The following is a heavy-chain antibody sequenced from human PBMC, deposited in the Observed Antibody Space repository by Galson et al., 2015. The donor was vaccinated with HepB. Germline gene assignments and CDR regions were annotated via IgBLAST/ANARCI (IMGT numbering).Heavy chain of an antibody. D-gene: IGHD2-15*01. Sequence: SLRLSCAASGFTFSSYDMHWVRQAPGKGLEWVAVVWYDGSNKYYADSVKGRFTISRDNSKNTLYLQMNSLRAEDTAVYYCARGGFCSGGSCPHLDDWGQGTLVSVSS. CDR3: ARGGFCSGGSCPHLDD. CDR1: GFTFSSYD. V-gene: IGHV3-33*01. J-gene: IGHJ4*02. CDR2: VWYDGSNK.